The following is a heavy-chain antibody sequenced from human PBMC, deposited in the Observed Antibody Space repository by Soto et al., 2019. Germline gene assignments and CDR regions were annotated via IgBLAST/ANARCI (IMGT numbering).Heavy chain of an antibody. Sequence: GSLLLSCTASGFTFSSYGMHWVRQAPGKGLEWVAVISYDGSNKYYADSVKGRFTISRDNSKNTLYLQMNSLRAEDTAVYYCAKDGIAAAGTLTHWGQGTLVTVYS. D-gene: IGHD6-13*01. CDR2: ISYDGSNK. V-gene: IGHV3-30*18. J-gene: IGHJ4*02. CDR1: GFTFSSYG. CDR3: AKDGIAAAGTLTH.